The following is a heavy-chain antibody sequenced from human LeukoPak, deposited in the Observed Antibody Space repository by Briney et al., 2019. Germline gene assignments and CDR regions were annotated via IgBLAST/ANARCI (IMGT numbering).Heavy chain of an antibody. V-gene: IGHV3-30*18. D-gene: IGHD2-15*01. J-gene: IGHJ5*02. CDR1: GFTFSSYG. Sequence: PGGSLRLSCAASGFTFSSYGMHWVRQAPGKGLEWVAVISYDGSNKYYADSVKGRFTISRDNSKNTLYLQMNSLRAEDTAVYYCAKSGVGHCSGGSCYGPYNWFDPWGQGTLVTVSS. CDR2: ISYDGSNK. CDR3: AKSGVGHCSGGSCYGPYNWFDP.